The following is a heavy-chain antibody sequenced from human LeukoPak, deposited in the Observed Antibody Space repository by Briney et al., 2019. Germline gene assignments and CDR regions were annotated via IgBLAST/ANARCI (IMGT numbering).Heavy chain of an antibody. CDR3: VVYTGGYRSQF. J-gene: IGHJ4*02. Sequence: GGSLRLSCAASGFTFTNYAMSWVRQAPGEGLEWVSAISDRGDRQYYADSVKGRFTISRDNSMNTLRLQMNSLSVEDTAVYYCVVYTGGYRSQFWGQGTLVTVSS. CDR1: GFTFTNYA. CDR2: ISDRGDRQ. D-gene: IGHD5-24*01. V-gene: IGHV3-23*01.